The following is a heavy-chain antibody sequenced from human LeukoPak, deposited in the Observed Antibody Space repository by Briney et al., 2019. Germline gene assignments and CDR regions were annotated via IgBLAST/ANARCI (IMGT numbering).Heavy chain of an antibody. CDR3: ARGYGSSWSPNFDF. D-gene: IGHD6-13*01. J-gene: IGHJ4*02. CDR2: IYYSGST. Sequence: PSETLSLTCTVSGGSISNYYWSWIRQPPGKGLEWIGYIYYSGSTNYNPSLKSRVTISVDTSKNQFSLKLSFVTAADTAVYYCARGYGSSWSPNFDFWGQGTLVTVSS. CDR1: GGSISNYY. V-gene: IGHV4-59*01.